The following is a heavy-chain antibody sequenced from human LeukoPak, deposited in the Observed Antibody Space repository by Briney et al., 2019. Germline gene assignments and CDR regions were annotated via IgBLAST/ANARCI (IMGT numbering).Heavy chain of an antibody. V-gene: IGHV3-21*01. D-gene: IGHD6-19*01. CDR2: ISSSSSYI. Sequence: KAGGSLRLSCAVSGFTFSSDWMIWVRQAPGKGLEWVSSISSSSSYIYYADSVKGRFTISRDNAKNSLYLQMNSLRAEDTAVYYCARDFRAVAAPGWGQGTLVTVSS. CDR1: GFTFSSDW. J-gene: IGHJ4*02. CDR3: ARDFRAVAAPG.